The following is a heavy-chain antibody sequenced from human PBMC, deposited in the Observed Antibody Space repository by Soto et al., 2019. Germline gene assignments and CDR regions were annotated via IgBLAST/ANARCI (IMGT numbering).Heavy chain of an antibody. CDR3: AKDSGNSGSLGDY. CDR1: GFTFSSSA. V-gene: IGHV3-23*01. CDR2: ISAAGDVT. Sequence: EVQLLDSGGGLVQPGGSLRLSCAASGFTFSSSAMTWVRQAPGKGLEWVSRISAAGDVTDYVGSVQGRFTISRDNSKNTLYLQMDSLRVEDTAVYYCAKDSGNSGSLGDYWVQGTLVTVS. J-gene: IGHJ4*02. D-gene: IGHD6-13*01.